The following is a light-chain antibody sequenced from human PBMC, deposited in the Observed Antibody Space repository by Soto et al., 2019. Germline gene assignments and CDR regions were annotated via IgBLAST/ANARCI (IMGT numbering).Light chain of an antibody. V-gene: IGLV2-8*01. CDR3: ASYAGTNLFV. J-gene: IGLJ1*01. Sequence: QSALTQPPSASGSPGQSLTISCTGTSSDVGFYNFVSWYQQRPGKAPKLVNYEVTKRPSGVPDRFSGSKSGSTASLTVSGLQADDEADYYCASYAGTNLFVFGSGTKLTVL. CDR1: SSDVGFYNF. CDR2: EVT.